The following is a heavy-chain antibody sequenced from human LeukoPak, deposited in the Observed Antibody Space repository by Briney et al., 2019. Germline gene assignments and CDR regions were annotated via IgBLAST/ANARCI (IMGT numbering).Heavy chain of an antibody. CDR3: AKGFM. V-gene: IGHV3-7*01. Sequence: PGGSLRLSCAAPGFTFSINWMSWVRQAPGKGLEWVASIKQDGSAKCYMDSVKGRFTISRDNAKNSLSLQMNSLRVEDTAVYYCAKGFMWGQGTLVTVSS. D-gene: IGHD3-16*01. J-gene: IGHJ4*02. CDR2: IKQDGSAK. CDR1: GFTFSINW.